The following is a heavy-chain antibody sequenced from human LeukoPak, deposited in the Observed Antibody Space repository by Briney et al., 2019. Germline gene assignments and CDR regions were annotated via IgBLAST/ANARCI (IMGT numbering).Heavy chain of an antibody. CDR3: ARGGGIAHDAFDI. CDR1: GGSISSGGYY. Sequence: SQTLSLTCTVSGGSISSGGYYWSWIRQPPGKGLEWIGYIYHSGSTYYNPSLKSRVTISVDTSKNQFSLKLSSVTAADTAMYYCARGGGIAHDAFDIWGQGTMVTVSS. CDR2: IYHSGST. D-gene: IGHD3-16*01. J-gene: IGHJ3*02. V-gene: IGHV4-30-2*01.